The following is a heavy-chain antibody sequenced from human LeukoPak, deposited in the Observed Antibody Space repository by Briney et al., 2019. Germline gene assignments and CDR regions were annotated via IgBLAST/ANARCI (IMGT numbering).Heavy chain of an antibody. Sequence: SETLSLTCTVSGGSIISDYYFWGWIRQPPGKGLEWYGSIYYTGVTYYNPSLKSRVAMSVDTSKNQVSLKLNSVTAADTAIYYCARLYSTGGHYNWFDPWGQGTLVTVSS. V-gene: IGHV4-39*01. D-gene: IGHD2-8*02. J-gene: IGHJ5*02. CDR1: GGSIISDYYF. CDR2: IYYTGVT. CDR3: ARLYSTGGHYNWFDP.